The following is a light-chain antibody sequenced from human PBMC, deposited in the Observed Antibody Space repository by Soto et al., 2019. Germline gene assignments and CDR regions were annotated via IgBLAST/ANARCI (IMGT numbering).Light chain of an antibody. CDR2: DVS. Sequence: QSALTQPPSVSGSPGQSVTISCTGTNSDVGTYNRVSWYQQPPGTAPKLIIYDVSNRPSGVPDRFSGSKSANTASLTISGLQAEDDADYYSNSYTSGSTFVVFGGGTKLTVL. J-gene: IGLJ2*01. CDR1: NSDVGTYNR. CDR3: NSYTSGSTFVV. V-gene: IGLV2-18*02.